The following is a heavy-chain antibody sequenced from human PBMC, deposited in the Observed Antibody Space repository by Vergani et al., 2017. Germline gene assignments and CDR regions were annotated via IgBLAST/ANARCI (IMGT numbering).Heavy chain of an antibody. J-gene: IGHJ6*02. CDR3: ARDLRVSGYDLSYYYCYGMDV. V-gene: IGHV3-7*03. D-gene: IGHD5-12*01. Sequence: EVQLVESGGGLVKPGGSLRLSCAASGFTFSSYWMSWVRQAPGKGLEWVANIKQDGSEKYYVDSVKGRFTISRDNAKNSLYLQMNSLRAEDTAVYYCARDLRVSGYDLSYYYCYGMDVWGQGTTVTVSS. CDR1: GFTFSSYW. CDR2: IKQDGSEK.